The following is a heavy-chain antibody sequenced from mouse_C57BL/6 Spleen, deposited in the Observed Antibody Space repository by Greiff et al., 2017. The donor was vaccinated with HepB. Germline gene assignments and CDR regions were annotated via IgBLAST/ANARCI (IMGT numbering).Heavy chain of an antibody. Sequence: EVMLVESEGGLVQPGSSMKLSCTASGFTFSDYYMAWVRQVPEKGLEWVANINYDGSSTYYLDSLKSRFIISRDNAKNILYLQMSSLKSEDTATYYCARASITSYFDYWGQGTTLTVSS. J-gene: IGHJ2*01. CDR3: ARASITSYFDY. D-gene: IGHD1-1*01. CDR2: INYDGSST. CDR1: GFTFSDYY. V-gene: IGHV5-16*01.